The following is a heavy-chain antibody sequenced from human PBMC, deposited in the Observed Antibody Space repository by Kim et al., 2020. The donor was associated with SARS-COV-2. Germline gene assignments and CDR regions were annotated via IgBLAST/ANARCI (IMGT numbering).Heavy chain of an antibody. Sequence: SETLSLTCNVSGGSISSNNYYWGWVRQPPGKGLEWIGTIYSRGNTYYNPSLRSRVTISIDTSKNQFSLKVTSVTAADTAVYYCAKGVDSSASWGLFDYWGQGTLVTVSS. CDR1: GGSISSNNYY. J-gene: IGHJ4*02. V-gene: IGHV4-39*01. CDR2: IYSRGNT. D-gene: IGHD3-22*01. CDR3: AKGVDSSASWGLFDY.